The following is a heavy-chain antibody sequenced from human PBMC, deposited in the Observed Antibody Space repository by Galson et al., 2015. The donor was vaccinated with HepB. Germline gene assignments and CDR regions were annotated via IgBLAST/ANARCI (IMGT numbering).Heavy chain of an antibody. D-gene: IGHD3-3*01. J-gene: IGHJ4*02. V-gene: IGHV3-66*02. CDR1: GVTVSNNY. CDR3: ASGRGFWSGYSQDY. Sequence: SLRLSCAASGVTVSNNYMSWVRQAPGMGLEWVSVIYSDGSMYYIDSVKGRFTISRDNSKNTLYLQMNSLRAEDTAVYYCASGRGFWSGYSQDYWGQGTLDTVSS. CDR2: IYSDGSM.